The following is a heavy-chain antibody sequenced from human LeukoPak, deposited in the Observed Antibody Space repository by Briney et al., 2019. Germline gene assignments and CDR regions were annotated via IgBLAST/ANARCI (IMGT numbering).Heavy chain of an antibody. J-gene: IGHJ4*02. D-gene: IGHD4-17*01. Sequence: ASVKVSCKASGYTFTYYYIHWVRQAPGQGLEWMGWINPDSGDTKYVRKFQGRVTMTRDTSISTAYIDLSSLRSDDTAVYYCARDPYGDNHLDYWGQGTLVTVSS. V-gene: IGHV1-2*02. CDR1: GYTFTYYY. CDR2: INPDSGDT. CDR3: ARDPYGDNHLDY.